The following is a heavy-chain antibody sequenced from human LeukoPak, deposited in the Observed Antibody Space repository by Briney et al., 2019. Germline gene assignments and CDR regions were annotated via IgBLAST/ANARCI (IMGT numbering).Heavy chain of an antibody. V-gene: IGHV4-34*01. CDR2: INHSGST. J-gene: IGHJ4*02. Sequence: RSSETLSLTCAVYGGSFSGYYWSWIRQPPGKGLEWIGEINHSGSTNYNPSLKSRVTISVDTSKNQFSLKLSPVTAADTAVYYCARAGGDIVATNSEALDYWGQGTLVTVSS. D-gene: IGHD5-12*01. CDR1: GGSFSGYY. CDR3: ARAGGDIVATNSEALDY.